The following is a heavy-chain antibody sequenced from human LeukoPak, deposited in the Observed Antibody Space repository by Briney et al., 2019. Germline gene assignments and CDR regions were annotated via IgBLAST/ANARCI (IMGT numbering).Heavy chain of an antibody. J-gene: IGHJ4*02. V-gene: IGHV6-1*01. CDR2: TYYRSKWYN. D-gene: IGHD6-19*01. CDR1: GGSVSSNSAA. CDR3: ARDPNSSGWRSRFDY. Sequence: SQTLSLTCVISGGSVSSNSAAWNWIRQSPSRGLEWLGRTYYRSKWYNDYAVSVKSRITINPDTSKNQFSLQLNSVTPEDTAVYYCARDPNSSGWRSRFDYWGQGTLVTVSS.